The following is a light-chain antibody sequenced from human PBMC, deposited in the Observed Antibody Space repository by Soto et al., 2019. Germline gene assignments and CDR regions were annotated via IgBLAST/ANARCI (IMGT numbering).Light chain of an antibody. CDR3: SSHTSSNV. Sequence: QSVLTQPASVSGSPGQSITISCTGTSSDVGAYNYVSWYQKHPGKAPKLIIFEVTYRPSEVSNRFSGSKSGNTASLTISGLQADDEAEYYCSSHTSSNVFGTGTKVTVL. CDR2: EVT. V-gene: IGLV2-14*01. CDR1: SSDVGAYNY. J-gene: IGLJ1*01.